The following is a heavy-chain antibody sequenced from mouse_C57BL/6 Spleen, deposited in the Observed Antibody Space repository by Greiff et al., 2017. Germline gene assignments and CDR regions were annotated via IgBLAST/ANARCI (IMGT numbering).Heavy chain of an antibody. CDR2: IHPNSGST. CDR3: AGGYYGHFFDV. D-gene: IGHD2-1*01. J-gene: IGHJ1*03. CDR1: GYTFTSYW. Sequence: QVQLQQPGAELVKPGASVKLSCKASGYTFTSYWMHWVKQRTGQGLEWIGMIHPNSGSTNYNEKFKSKATLTVDKSSSTAYMQLSSLTSEDSAVYYCAGGYYGHFFDVWGKGTTVTVSS. V-gene: IGHV1-64*01.